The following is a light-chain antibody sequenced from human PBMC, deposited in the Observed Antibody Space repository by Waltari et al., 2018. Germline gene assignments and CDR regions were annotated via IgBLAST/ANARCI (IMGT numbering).Light chain of an antibody. CDR2: EGS. Sequence: QSALTQPASVSGSPGQSITISCTGTSSDVGSHNLVSWYQHHPGKAPKFVIYEGSKRPSGVSNRFSGSKSGNMASPTISGLQAEDEGDYYCCSYAGSNTFNVVFGGGTKLTVL. J-gene: IGLJ2*01. V-gene: IGLV2-23*03. CDR3: CSYAGSNTFNVV. CDR1: SSDVGSHNL.